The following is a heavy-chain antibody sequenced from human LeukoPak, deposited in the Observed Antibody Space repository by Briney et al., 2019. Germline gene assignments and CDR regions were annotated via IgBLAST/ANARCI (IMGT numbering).Heavy chain of an antibody. CDR1: IDSFSNYH. Sequence: PSETLSLTCAVYIDSFSNYHWNWIRQTPAKGMEWIGEVNESGGTNISPSLRSRVILSVDTSKNQFSLKLSSVTAADTAVYYCARGRGDDKLWFGELSARFFDYWGQGTLVTVSS. V-gene: IGHV4-34*01. D-gene: IGHD3-10*01. J-gene: IGHJ4*02. CDR2: VNESGGT. CDR3: ARGRGDDKLWFGELSARFFDY.